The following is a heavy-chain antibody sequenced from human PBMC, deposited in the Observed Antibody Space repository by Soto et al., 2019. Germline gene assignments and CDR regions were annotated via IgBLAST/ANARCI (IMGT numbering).Heavy chain of an antibody. J-gene: IGHJ5*02. CDR1: GGTFINYA. D-gene: IGHD2-21*02. CDR3: ARERCGGDCYNWFDP. Sequence: ASVKVSCKASGGTFINYAISWVRQPPGQGLAWMGGIIPILGISNYVQKFQGSVTITADRSTSTAYMELSSLRSEDTAVYYCARERCGGDCYNWFDPWGQGTLVTVSS. CDR2: IIPILGIS. V-gene: IGHV1-69*10.